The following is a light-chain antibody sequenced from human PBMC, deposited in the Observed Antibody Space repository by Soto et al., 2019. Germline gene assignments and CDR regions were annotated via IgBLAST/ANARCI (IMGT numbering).Light chain of an antibody. CDR3: SSSTNTSTLVI. J-gene: IGLJ2*01. CDR1: SSDIGRYTF. Sequence: QSALTPPASVSGSPGQSVTISCTGTSSDIGRYTFVSWFQQHPGKAPKLLIFEGTNRPSGVSNRFPGSKSGNTASLTISGLQAEDEAIYFCSSSTNTSTLVIFGGGTKVTVL. V-gene: IGLV2-14*01. CDR2: EGT.